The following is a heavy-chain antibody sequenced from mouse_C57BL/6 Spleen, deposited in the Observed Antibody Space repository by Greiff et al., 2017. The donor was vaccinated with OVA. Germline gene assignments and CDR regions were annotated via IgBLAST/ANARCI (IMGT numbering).Heavy chain of an antibody. D-gene: IGHD1-1*01. Sequence: EVQRVESGPELVKPGASVKISCKASGYSFTDYNMNWVKQSNGKSLEWIGVINPNYGTTSYNQKFKGKATLTVDQSSSTAYMQLNSLTSEDSAVYYCAREYYYGSSYPFWYFDVWGTGTTVTVSS. CDR2: INPNYGTT. V-gene: IGHV1-39*01. CDR3: AREYYYGSSYPFWYFDV. CDR1: GYSFTDYN. J-gene: IGHJ1*03.